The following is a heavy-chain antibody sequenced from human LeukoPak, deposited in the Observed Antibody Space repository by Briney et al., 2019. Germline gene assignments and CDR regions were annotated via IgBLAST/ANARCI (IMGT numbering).Heavy chain of an antibody. D-gene: IGHD2-21*02. V-gene: IGHV3-48*04. Sequence: GGSLRLSCAASGFTLSSYSMNWVRQAPGKGLEWVSYASSSSSTIYYANSVKGRFTISRDNDKKMLFLQMTSLRVEDTAVYYCARDLEYCGGDCYAFDIWGQGTMVTVSS. CDR3: ARDLEYCGGDCYAFDI. J-gene: IGHJ3*02. CDR1: GFTLSSYS. CDR2: ASSSSSTI.